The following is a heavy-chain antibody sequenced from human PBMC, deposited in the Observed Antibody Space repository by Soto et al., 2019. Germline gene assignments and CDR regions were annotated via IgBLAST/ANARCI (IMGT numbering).Heavy chain of an antibody. CDR2: IKWDASEK. D-gene: IGHD3-10*01. J-gene: IGHJ4*02. CDR3: AKAREVTLVRVPSSY. Sequence: GGSLRLSCAASGFTFGYYWMSWVRQAPGKGLEWLATIKWDASEKKYVDSVKGRFTMSRDNSKNTLYLQMNSLRAEDTAVYYCAKAREVTLVRVPSSYWGQGTLVTVSS. CDR1: GFTFGYYW. V-gene: IGHV3-7*03.